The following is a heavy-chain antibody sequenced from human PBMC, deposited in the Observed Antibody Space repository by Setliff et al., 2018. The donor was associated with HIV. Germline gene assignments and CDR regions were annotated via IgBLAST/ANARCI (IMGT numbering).Heavy chain of an antibody. CDR3: TRTSSSRPDAFDI. J-gene: IGHJ3*02. D-gene: IGHD6-13*01. CDR2: VIPMFGTT. Sequence: SVKVSCKASGGTFSNYAISWVRQAPGQGLEWMGGVIPMFGTTNYARKVQGRVSMTTDTSTSTAYMELRSLRFDDTAVYYCTRTSSSRPDAFDIWGQGTMVTVSS. V-gene: IGHV1-69*05. CDR1: GGTFSNYA.